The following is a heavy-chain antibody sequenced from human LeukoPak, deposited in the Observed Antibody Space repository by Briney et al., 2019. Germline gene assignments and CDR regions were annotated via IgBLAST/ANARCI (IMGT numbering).Heavy chain of an antibody. CDR3: ARLGVPAATPYYFDY. D-gene: IGHD2-2*02. J-gene: IGHJ4*02. CDR2: IYPGDSDT. Sequence: GESLKISCKGSGYTFTTYWIGWVRQMPGKGLVWMGIIYPGDSDTRYSPSFQGQVTISADKSISTAYLQWSSLKASDTAMYYCARLGVPAATPYYFDYWGQGTLVTVSS. CDR1: GYTFTTYW. V-gene: IGHV5-51*01.